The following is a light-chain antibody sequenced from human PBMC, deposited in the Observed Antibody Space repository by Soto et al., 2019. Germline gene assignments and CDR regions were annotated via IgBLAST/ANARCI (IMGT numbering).Light chain of an antibody. CDR1: SSDVGGYNY. Sequence: QSVLTQPASVSGSPGQSITISCTGTSSDVGGYNYVSWYQQHPGKAPKLMIYEVSNRPSGVSNRFSGSKSGNTASLTVSGLQVEDEADYYCISFEASNNLLFGGGTKLTVL. J-gene: IGLJ2*01. V-gene: IGLV2-14*01. CDR3: ISFEASNNLL. CDR2: EVS.